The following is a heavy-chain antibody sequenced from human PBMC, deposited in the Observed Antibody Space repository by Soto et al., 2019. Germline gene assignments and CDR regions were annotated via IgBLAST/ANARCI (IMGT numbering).Heavy chain of an antibody. CDR3: ARAGVLPDFFDY. J-gene: IGHJ4*02. CDR2: FESGGSI. D-gene: IGHD2-8*02. CDR1: GFSVRTNY. V-gene: IGHV3-53*02. Sequence: EVHMVESGGGLIQAGGSLTLSCAASGFSVRTNYMTWVRQAPGQGLEWVSVFESGGSIYYADSVKGRFTISRDISKNTLHLQMNSLRAEDTAVYYCARAGVLPDFFDYWGQGTLVTVSS.